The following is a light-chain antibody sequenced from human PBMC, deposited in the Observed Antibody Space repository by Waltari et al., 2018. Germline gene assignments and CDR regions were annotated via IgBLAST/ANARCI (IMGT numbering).Light chain of an antibody. CDR1: SGSVSTTSY. V-gene: IGLV8-61*01. Sequence: QTVVPQEPSLSVSPGGTVTPTCALSSGSVSTTSYATWYRQTPGQPPRTLLYKANTRSSGVPDRFSGSILGNKVALTITGAQADDESDYYCSLYMGSGIWVFGGGTKLTVL. CDR2: KAN. CDR3: SLYMGSGIWV. J-gene: IGLJ3*02.